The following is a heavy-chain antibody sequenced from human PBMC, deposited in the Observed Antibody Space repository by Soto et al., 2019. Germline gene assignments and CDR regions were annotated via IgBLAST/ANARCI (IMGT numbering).Heavy chain of an antibody. CDR2: IWYDGSNK. V-gene: IGHV3-33*01. Sequence: GGSLRLSCAASGFTFGSYGMHWVRQAPGKGLEWVAVIWYDGSNKYYADSVRGRFTISRDNSKNTLYLQMNSLRAEDTAVYYCARDPGVYGSASYYFDYWGQETLLTFSS. J-gene: IGHJ4*02. D-gene: IGHD3-10*01. CDR3: ARDPGVYGSASYYFDY. CDR1: GFTFGSYG.